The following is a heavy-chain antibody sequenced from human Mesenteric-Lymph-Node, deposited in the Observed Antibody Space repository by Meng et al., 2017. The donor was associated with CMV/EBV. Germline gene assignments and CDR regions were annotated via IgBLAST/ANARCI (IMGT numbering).Heavy chain of an antibody. CDR1: GGSDSSGSYF. J-gene: IGHJ4*02. CDR2: IYYSGNT. CDR3: ARDRRSSSLVDY. Sequence: VTGGSDSSGSYFWSWIRQPPGKGLEYIGYIYYSGNTNYNPSLKNRVTISVDTSKNQFSLKLSSVTAADTAVYYCARDRRSSSLVDYWGQGTLVTVSS. V-gene: IGHV4-61*01. D-gene: IGHD6-13*01.